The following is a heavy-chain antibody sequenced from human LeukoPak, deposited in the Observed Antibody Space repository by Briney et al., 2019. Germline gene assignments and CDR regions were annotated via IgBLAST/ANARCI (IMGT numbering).Heavy chain of an antibody. J-gene: IGHJ3*02. D-gene: IGHD3-22*01. V-gene: IGHV5-51*01. CDR3: ARRSSSGYYPNAFDI. CDR1: GYIFTSYW. Sequence: GESLKISCKGSGYIFTSYWIGWVRQMPGKGLEWMGIIFPGDSDTRYRPSFQGQVTISADKSITTAYLQWSSVKASDTAMYYCARRSSSGYYPNAFDIWGRGTMVTVSS. CDR2: IFPGDSDT.